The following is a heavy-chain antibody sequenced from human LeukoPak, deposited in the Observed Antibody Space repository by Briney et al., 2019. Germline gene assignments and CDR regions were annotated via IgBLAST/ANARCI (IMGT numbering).Heavy chain of an antibody. D-gene: IGHD2-2*01. CDR2: TNPNSGGT. V-gene: IGHV1-2*02. CDR1: GSTFTRYY. Sequence: ASVKASCTASGSTFTRYYMHWARQAPGQGLEWMGWTNPNSGGTNDAQKFQCRVTMTRDTSISTAYMELSRLRSDDTAEYYSARDVVLVPAASPSWFDPWGQGTLVTVSS. J-gene: IGHJ5*02. CDR3: ARDVVLVPAASPSWFDP.